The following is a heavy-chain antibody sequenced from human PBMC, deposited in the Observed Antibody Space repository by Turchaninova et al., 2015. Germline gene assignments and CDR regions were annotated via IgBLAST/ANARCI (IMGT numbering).Heavy chain of an antibody. D-gene: IGHD3-22*01. CDR3: ARGPDSSTYYYFY. CDR2: IIPIFGTA. J-gene: IGHJ4*02. V-gene: IGHV1-69*12. Sequence: QVQRGQSGAEVKKPGSAWKVSCTASVGTFSTSDSSRGRQAPGQGLEWMGGIIPIFGTANYAQKFQGRVTITADESTSTAYMELSSLRSEDTALYYCARGPDSSTYYYFYWGQGTLVTVPS. CDR1: VGTFSTSD.